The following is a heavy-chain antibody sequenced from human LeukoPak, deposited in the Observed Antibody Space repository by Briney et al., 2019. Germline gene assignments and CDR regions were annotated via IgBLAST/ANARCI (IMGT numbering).Heavy chain of an antibody. CDR2: INPSGSYT. J-gene: IGHJ5*02. Sequence: GASVKVSCKAAGYTFTSCYMHWVRQAPGQGLEWMGIINPSGSYTSYAQKFQGRVTMTRDTSTSTVYMELSSLRSEDTAVYYCARDNSGGSTWWFDPWGQGTLVTVSS. CDR1: GYTFTSCY. V-gene: IGHV1-46*01. D-gene: IGHD2-15*01. CDR3: ARDNSGGSTWWFDP.